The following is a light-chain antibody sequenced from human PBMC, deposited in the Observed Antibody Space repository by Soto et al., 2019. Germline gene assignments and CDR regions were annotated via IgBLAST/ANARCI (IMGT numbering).Light chain of an antibody. J-gene: IGLJ2*01. CDR2: DVS. CDR3: NSYTSSSTVI. CDR1: SSDVGIYNY. V-gene: IGLV2-14*01. Sequence: QSALTQPASVSGSPGQSITISCTGTSSDVGIYNYVSWYQQHPGKAPKLMIYDVSDRPSGISNRFSGSKSGNTASLTISGLQAEDEADYYCNSYTSSSTVIFGGGTKVTVL.